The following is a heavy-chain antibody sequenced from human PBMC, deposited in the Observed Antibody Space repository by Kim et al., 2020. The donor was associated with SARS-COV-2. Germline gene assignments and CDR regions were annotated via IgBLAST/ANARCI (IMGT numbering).Heavy chain of an antibody. CDR3: ARGQWFGELSFDY. D-gene: IGHD3-10*01. CDR2: IYSGGST. Sequence: GGSLRLSCAASGFTVSSNYMSWVRQAPGKGLEWVSVIYSGGSTYYADSVKGRFTISRDNSKNTLYLQMNSLRAEDTAVYYCARGQWFGELSFDYWGQGTLVTVSS. CDR1: GFTVSSNY. J-gene: IGHJ4*02. V-gene: IGHV3-66*01.